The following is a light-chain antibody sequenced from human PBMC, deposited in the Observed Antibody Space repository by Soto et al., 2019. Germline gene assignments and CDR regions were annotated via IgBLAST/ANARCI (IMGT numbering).Light chain of an antibody. CDR2: GAS. CDR3: QKYGSSPPYI. Sequence: IVLTQSPGTLSLSPGESATLSCRASQSFSITYLAWYQRKPGQPPRLVVSGASSRATGVPDRFSVSGSGRDFTLTITRLEPEDFAVYYCQKYGSSPPYIFGQGTKLEIK. V-gene: IGKV3-20*01. J-gene: IGKJ2*01. CDR1: QSFSITY.